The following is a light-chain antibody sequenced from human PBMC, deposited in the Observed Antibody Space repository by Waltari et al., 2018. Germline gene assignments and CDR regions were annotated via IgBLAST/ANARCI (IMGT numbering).Light chain of an antibody. V-gene: IGLV2-11*01. CDR2: DVS. Sequence: QSALTQPRPVSGPPGQSVTIPCTGTSSDVGGYNYLSWYQQHPGKALKHMTYDVSMRPSGVPDRCSGSKSGNTASLTISGLQAEDEADYYCCSYAGSYPLVFGGGTKLTVL. CDR3: CSYAGSYPLV. CDR1: SSDVGGYNY. J-gene: IGLJ3*02.